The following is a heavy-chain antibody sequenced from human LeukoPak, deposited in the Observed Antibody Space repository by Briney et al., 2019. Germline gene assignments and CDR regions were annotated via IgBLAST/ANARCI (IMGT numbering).Heavy chain of an antibody. V-gene: IGHV3-74*01. J-gene: IGHJ3*02. CDR3: TRSITGGDYIYAFDI. CDR2: INSDGSST. D-gene: IGHD2-21*02. CDR1: RFTFSNYW. Sequence: PGGSLRLSCAASRFTFSNYWMYWVRQAPGEGLVWVSRINSDGSSTTYADSVKGRFTISRDTAKNTLYLQMNSLRAEDSAVYYCTRSITGGDYIYAFDIWGQGTMVTVSS.